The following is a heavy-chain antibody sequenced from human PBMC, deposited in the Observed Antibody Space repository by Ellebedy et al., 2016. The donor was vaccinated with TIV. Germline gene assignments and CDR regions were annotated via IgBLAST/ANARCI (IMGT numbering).Heavy chain of an antibody. V-gene: IGHV1-3*01. CDR3: ARRGGNYYGYYSREFDY. CDR2: INAGNGNT. J-gene: IGHJ4*02. Sequence: ASVKVSCKASGYTFTSYAMHWVRQAPGQRLECMGWINAGNGNTKYSQKFQGRVTITRATSASTAYMELSSLRSEDTAVYYCARRGGNYYGYYSREFDYWGQGTLVTVSS. CDR1: GYTFTSYA. D-gene: IGHD4-17*01.